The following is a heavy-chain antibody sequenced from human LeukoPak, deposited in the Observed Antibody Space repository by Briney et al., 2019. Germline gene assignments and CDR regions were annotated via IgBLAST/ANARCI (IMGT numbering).Heavy chain of an antibody. CDR2: VYYSGST. D-gene: IGHD2-15*01. V-gene: IGHV4-59*02. J-gene: IGHJ4*02. Sequence: SEALSLTCVVSGGSVSGYYWGWIRQPPGRGLEWIGYVYYSGSTNYNPSFKGRITISVDTSRNQFSLQLSSVTAADTAVYYCARIHRYCSGGACYVLDNWGQGTLVAVSS. CDR3: ARIHRYCSGGACYVLDN. CDR1: GGSVSGYY.